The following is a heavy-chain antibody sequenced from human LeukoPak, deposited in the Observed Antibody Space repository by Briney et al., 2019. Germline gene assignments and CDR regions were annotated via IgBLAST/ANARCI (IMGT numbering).Heavy chain of an antibody. CDR3: ARVGGIAAAGFDY. J-gene: IGHJ4*02. V-gene: IGHV1-2*02. D-gene: IGHD6-13*01. CDR1: GYTFTGYY. CDR2: INPNSGGT. Sequence: ASVKVSCKASGYTFTGYYMHWVRQAPGQGLEWMGWINPNSGGTNYAQKFQGRVTMTRDTSISTAYMELSRLRSDDTAVYYCARVGGIAAAGFDYWGQETLVTVSS.